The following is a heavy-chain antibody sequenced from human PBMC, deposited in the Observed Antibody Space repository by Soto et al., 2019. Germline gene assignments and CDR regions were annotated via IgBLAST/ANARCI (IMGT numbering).Heavy chain of an antibody. J-gene: IGHJ5*02. D-gene: IGHD1-20*01. Sequence: ASVKVSCKASGYSFSDYDINWVRQATGQGPEWMGWMNPNSGNTGYAQKFQGRVTMTRNTSINTAFMELSSLGSEDTAVYYCARDNRYNWNDEGWFDPWGQGTLVTVSS. CDR3: ARDNRYNWNDEGWFDP. CDR2: MNPNSGNT. V-gene: IGHV1-8*01. CDR1: GYSFSDYD.